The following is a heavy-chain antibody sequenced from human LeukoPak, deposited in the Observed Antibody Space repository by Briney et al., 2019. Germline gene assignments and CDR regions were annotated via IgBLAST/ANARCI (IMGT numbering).Heavy chain of an antibody. CDR1: GFTFDDYA. CDR3: AKEREGNYFDY. D-gene: IGHD3-10*01. Sequence: PGGSLRLSCAASGFTFDDYAMHWVRQAPGKGLEWVSGISWNSGSIGYADSVKGRFTISRDNAKNSLYLQMNSLRAEDTALYYCAKEREGNYFDYWGQGTLVTVSS. CDR2: ISWNSGSI. V-gene: IGHV3-9*01. J-gene: IGHJ4*02.